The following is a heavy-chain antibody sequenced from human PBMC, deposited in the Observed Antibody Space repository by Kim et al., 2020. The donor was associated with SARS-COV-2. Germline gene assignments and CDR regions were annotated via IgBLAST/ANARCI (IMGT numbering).Heavy chain of an antibody. CDR2: MNPNSGNT. J-gene: IGHJ6*02. CDR1: GYTFTSYD. V-gene: IGHV1-8*01. Sequence: ASVKVSCKASGYTFTSYDINWVRQATGQGLEWMGWMNPNSGNTGYAQKFQGRVTMTRNTSISTAYMELSSLRSEDTAVYYCARVHDYYYGMDVWGQGTTVTVSS. CDR3: ARVHDYYYGMDV.